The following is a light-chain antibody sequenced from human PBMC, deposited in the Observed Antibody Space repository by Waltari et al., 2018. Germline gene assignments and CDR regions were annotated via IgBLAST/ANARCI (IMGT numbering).Light chain of an antibody. J-gene: IGKJ3*01. CDR3: QKYDSAPFT. CDR1: QGISNC. CDR2: AAS. V-gene: IGKV1-27*01. Sequence: DIQMTQSPSSLSASFGDRVTITCRASQGISNCLAWYQQKPGRVPKLLIYAASTLQPGVPSRFSGSGSGTDFTLTISSLQPEDVATYYCQKYDSAPFTFGPGTEVDIK.